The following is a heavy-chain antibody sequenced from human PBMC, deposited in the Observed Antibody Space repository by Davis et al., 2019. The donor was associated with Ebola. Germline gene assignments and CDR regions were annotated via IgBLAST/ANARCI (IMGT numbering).Heavy chain of an antibody. CDR1: GFTFSHYA. Sequence: GESLNISCISSGFTFSHYAMSCVRQAPGQGLAWVSSIGSRRDYIHHADSLKGRFTISRDDAKNSLYLQMNSLRADDTAVYFCARDRGDGYRSGLDYWGQGALVTVSS. J-gene: IGHJ4*02. CDR2: IGSRRDYI. D-gene: IGHD5-24*01. V-gene: IGHV3-21*01. CDR3: ARDRGDGYRSGLDY.